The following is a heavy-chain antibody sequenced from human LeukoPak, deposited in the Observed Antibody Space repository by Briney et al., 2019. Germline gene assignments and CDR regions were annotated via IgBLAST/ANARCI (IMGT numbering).Heavy chain of an antibody. J-gene: IGHJ6*02. CDR3: ARDPGIPAADINRYYYSGMDV. D-gene: IGHD6-13*01. Sequence: GGSLRLSCAASGFTVSSNYMSWVRQAPGKGLEWVAIIYSGGSTYYADSVKGRFTISRHNSKNTLYLQMHSLRAEDTAVYYCARDPGIPAADINRYYYSGMDVWGQGTTVTVSS. CDR1: GFTVSSNY. V-gene: IGHV3-53*04. CDR2: IYSGGST.